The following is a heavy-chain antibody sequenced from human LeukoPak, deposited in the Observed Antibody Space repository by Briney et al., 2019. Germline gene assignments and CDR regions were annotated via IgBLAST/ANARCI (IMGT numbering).Heavy chain of an antibody. CDR3: AKDFGLAVASYYFDY. Sequence: PGGSLRLSCAASGFTFSSYEMNWVRQAPGKGLEWVSYISSSGSTIYYADSVKGRFTISRDNSKNTLYLQMNSLRAEDTAVYYCAKDFGLAVASYYFDYWGQGTLVTVSS. J-gene: IGHJ4*02. V-gene: IGHV3-48*03. CDR1: GFTFSSYE. D-gene: IGHD6-19*01. CDR2: ISSSGSTI.